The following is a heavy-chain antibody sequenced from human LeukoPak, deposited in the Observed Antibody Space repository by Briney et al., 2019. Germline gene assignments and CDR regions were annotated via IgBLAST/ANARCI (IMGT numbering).Heavy chain of an antibody. J-gene: IGHJ4*02. CDR2: IKQDGTEK. CDR1: GFTFSSYW. V-gene: IGHV3-7*03. D-gene: IGHD1-26*01. Sequence: GGSLRLSCAASGFTFSSYWMSWFRQAPGKGLEWVANIKQDGTEKYYVDSVKGRFTISRDNAKNSLYLQMNSLRAEDTAVYYCASGGSWYYFDYWGQGTLVTVSS. CDR3: ASGGSWYYFDY.